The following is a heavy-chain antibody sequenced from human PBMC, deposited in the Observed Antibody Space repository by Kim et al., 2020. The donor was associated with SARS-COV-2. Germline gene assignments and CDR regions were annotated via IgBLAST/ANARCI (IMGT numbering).Heavy chain of an antibody. Sequence: SETLSLTCAVYGGSFSGYYWSWIRQPPGKGLEWIGEINHSGSTNYNPSLKSRVTISVDTSKNQFSLKLSSVTAADTAVYYCARRFLTYYYGSGIYYNGIGKYGMDVWGQGTTVTVSS. CDR1: GGSFSGYY. V-gene: IGHV4-34*01. CDR3: ARRFLTYYYGSGIYYNGIGKYGMDV. CDR2: INHSGST. D-gene: IGHD3-10*01. J-gene: IGHJ6*02.